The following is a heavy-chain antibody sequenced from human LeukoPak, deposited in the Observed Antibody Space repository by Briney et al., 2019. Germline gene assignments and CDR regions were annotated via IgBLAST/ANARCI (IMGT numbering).Heavy chain of an antibody. CDR2: ISYDGSNK. V-gene: IGHV3-30*18. J-gene: IGHJ1*01. CDR1: GFTFSSYG. D-gene: IGHD2-21*02. Sequence: PGGSLRLSCAASGFTFSSYGMHWVRQAPGKGLEWVAVISYDGSNKYYADSVKGRFTISRDNSKNTLYLQMNSLRAEDTAVYYCAKDGGVVTAFFQHWGQGTLVTVSS. CDR3: AKDGGVVTAFFQH.